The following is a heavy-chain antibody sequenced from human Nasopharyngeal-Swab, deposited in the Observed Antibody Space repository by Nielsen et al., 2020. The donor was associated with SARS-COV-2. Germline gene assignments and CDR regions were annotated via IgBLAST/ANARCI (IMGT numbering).Heavy chain of an antibody. V-gene: IGHV1-69*13. CDR3: ARCLVLGAARYFDY. Sequence: SVKVSCKASGGTFSSYAISWVRQAPVQGLEWMGGIIPIFGTANYAQKFQGRVTITADESTSTAYMELSSLRSEDTAVYYCARCLVLGAARYFDYWGQGTLVTVSS. D-gene: IGHD6-6*01. J-gene: IGHJ4*02. CDR2: IIPIFGTA. CDR1: GGTFSSYA.